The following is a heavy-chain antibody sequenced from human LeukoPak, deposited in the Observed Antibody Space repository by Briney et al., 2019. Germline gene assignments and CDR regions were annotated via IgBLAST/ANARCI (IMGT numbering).Heavy chain of an antibody. CDR1: GFTFSSYT. CDR2: ISSGSTYI. CDR3: AKGLPRRGFDY. D-gene: IGHD3-10*01. V-gene: IGHV3-21*04. Sequence: GGSLRLSCAASGFTFSSYTMNWVRQAPGKGLEWVSSISSGSTYIYYADSVKGRFTISRDNSKNTLYLQMNSLRAEDTAVYYCAKGLPRRGFDYWGQGTLVTVSS. J-gene: IGHJ4*02.